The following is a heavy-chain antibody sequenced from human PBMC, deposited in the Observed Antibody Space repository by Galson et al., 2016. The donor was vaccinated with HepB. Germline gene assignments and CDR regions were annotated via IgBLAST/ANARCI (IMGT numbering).Heavy chain of an antibody. D-gene: IGHD5-18*01. CDR2: TYYRSQWFN. J-gene: IGHJ6*02. Sequence: CAISGDSVTNDDTIWNWIRQSPSRGLEWLGRTYYRSQWFNEYAVSVKSRITINSDTSWNQFSLQLDSVTPDDTAAYFCTRGYMHTGMNVWGQGTTVTVSS. CDR1: GDSVTNDDTI. CDR3: TRGYMHTGMNV. V-gene: IGHV6-1*01.